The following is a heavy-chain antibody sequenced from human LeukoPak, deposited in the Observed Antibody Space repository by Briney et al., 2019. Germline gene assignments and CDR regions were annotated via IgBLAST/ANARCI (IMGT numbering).Heavy chain of an antibody. CDR3: ARTDRTGALGRFRMRSDAFDI. J-gene: IGHJ3*02. CDR1: GFTFSSYW. CDR2: MTTGGNI. Sequence: GGSLRLSCAASGFTFSSYWMSWVRQAPGKGLEWVSAMTTGGNIHYADSVKGRFTISRDDSKNMLYLQMDSLRAEDTAVYYCARTDRTGALGRFRMRSDAFDIWGQGTMVTVSS. V-gene: IGHV3-23*01. D-gene: IGHD3-3*01.